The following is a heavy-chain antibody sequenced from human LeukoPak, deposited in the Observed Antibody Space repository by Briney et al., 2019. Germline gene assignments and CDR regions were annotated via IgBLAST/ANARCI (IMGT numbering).Heavy chain of an antibody. V-gene: IGHV5-51*01. CDR2: IYPGDSDT. CDR1: GYSFTSYW. Sequence: GESLKISCKGSGYSFTSYWIGWVRQMPGKGLEWMGIIYPGDSDTRYSPSFQGQVTISADKSISTAYLQWSSLKASDTTMYYCARESDYGDYVGDFDIWGQGTMVTVSS. D-gene: IGHD4-17*01. J-gene: IGHJ3*02. CDR3: ARESDYGDYVGDFDI.